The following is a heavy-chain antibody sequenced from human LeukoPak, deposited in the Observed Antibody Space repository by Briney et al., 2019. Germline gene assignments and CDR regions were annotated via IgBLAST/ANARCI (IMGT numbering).Heavy chain of an antibody. CDR3: ARYIGGSGWC. J-gene: IGHJ4*02. CDR2: IDVNSGDT. D-gene: IGHD3-16*01. Sequence: ASVKVSCKTSGYTFTGSYVHWVRQASGQGLEWMGRIDVNSGDTYLAQKFQGRVTLTRDTSISTDYLELSSLNSDDSAVYYCARYIGGSGWCWGQGALVTVSS. V-gene: IGHV1-2*06. CDR1: GYTFTGSY.